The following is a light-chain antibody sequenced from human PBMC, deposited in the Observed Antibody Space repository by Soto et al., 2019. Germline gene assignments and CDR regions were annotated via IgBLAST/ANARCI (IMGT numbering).Light chain of an antibody. CDR2: LAS. Sequence: EIVLTQSPATLSSFPGDRVTLSCRASQAVNTRLAWYQHKPGQAPRLLIYLASNRAAGVPARFSGSGSGTDLTLTISDVEPEDFAVYYCQQRQSWPRTFGQGTTVDIK. CDR1: QAVNTR. J-gene: IGKJ1*01. V-gene: IGKV3-11*01. CDR3: QQRQSWPRT.